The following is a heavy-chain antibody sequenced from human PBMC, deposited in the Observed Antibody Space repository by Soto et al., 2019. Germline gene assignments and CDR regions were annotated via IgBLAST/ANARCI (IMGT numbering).Heavy chain of an antibody. CDR3: ARMGTYYDSSGYWGYYFDY. J-gene: IGHJ4*02. D-gene: IGHD3-22*01. CDR1: GFALSTSGMR. Sequence: SGPTLVNPTRTLTLTCTFSGFALSTSGMRVSWIRQPPGKALEWLARIDWDDDKFYSTSLKTRLTISKDTSKNQVVLTVTNMDPVDTATYYCARMGTYYDSSGYWGYYFDYWGQGTLVTVSS. CDR2: IDWDDDK. V-gene: IGHV2-70*04.